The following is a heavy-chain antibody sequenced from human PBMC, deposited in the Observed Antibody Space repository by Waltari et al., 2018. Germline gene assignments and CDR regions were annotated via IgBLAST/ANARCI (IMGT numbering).Heavy chain of an antibody. CDR2: IKEDGSEK. J-gene: IGHJ4*02. Sequence: EVQLVESGGGLVQPGGSLRLSCAASGFPFSKYWMSWIRQAQGKGLEWLANIKEDGSEKGYVDAVKGRFTISRDNAKNSLYLQVDSLRVEDTAVYYCARDPLAEDGYNSLDHWGQGTLVTVSS. CDR1: GFPFSKYW. D-gene: IGHD5-12*01. CDR3: ARDPLAEDGYNSLDH. V-gene: IGHV3-7*04.